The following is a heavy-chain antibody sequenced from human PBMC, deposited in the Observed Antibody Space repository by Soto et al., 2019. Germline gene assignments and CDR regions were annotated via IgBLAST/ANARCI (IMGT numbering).Heavy chain of an antibody. CDR1: GFTFSTDS. CDR2: ISTSGATR. V-gene: IGHV3-48*02. CDR3: ARFFGSGFDY. D-gene: IGHD6-19*01. J-gene: IGHJ4*02. Sequence: EVQLVESGGGLVQPGGSLRLSCVASGFTFSTDSMNWVRQAPGKGLEWVAHISTSGATRYYADSVKGRFTISRDNAKTSLYLQMDCLRNEDTAVYYCARFFGSGFDYWGQGTLVTVPS.